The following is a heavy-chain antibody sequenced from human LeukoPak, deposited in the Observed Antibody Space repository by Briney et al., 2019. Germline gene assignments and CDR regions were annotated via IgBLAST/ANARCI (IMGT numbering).Heavy chain of an antibody. CDR3: AKKKDSYSSSWCYDY. CDR1: GFTLSSYA. CDR2: ISGSGGST. Sequence: GGSLRLSCAASGFTLSSYAMSWVRQAPGKGLEWVSAISGSGGSTYYADSVKGRFTISRDNSKNTVFLQMNSLRAEDTAVYYCAKKKDSYSSSWCYDYWGQGTLATVSS. J-gene: IGHJ4*02. D-gene: IGHD6-13*01. V-gene: IGHV3-23*01.